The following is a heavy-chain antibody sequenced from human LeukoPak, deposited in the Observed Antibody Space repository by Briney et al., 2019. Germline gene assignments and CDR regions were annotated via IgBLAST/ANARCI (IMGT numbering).Heavy chain of an antibody. V-gene: IGHV3-30-3*01. CDR1: GFTFSSYA. D-gene: IGHD3-3*02. CDR3: ARELASQADYYGMDV. CDR2: ISYDGSNK. J-gene: IGHJ6*02. Sequence: PGGSLRLSCAASGFTFSSYAMHWVRQAPGKGLEWVAVISYDGSNKYYADSMKGRFTISRDNSKNTLYLQMNSLRAEDTAVYYCARELASQADYYGMDVWGQGTTVTVSS.